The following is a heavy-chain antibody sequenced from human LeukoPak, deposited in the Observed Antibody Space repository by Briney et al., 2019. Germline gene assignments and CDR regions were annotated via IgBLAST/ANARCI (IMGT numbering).Heavy chain of an antibody. CDR1: GGSISSGDYY. CDR2: IYYSGST. V-gene: IGHV4-30-4*08. J-gene: IGHJ4*02. D-gene: IGHD6-6*01. Sequence: PSETLSLTCTVSGGSISSGDYYWSWIRQPPGKGLEWIGYIYYSGSTYYNPSLKSRVTISVDTSKNQFSLKLSSVTAADTAVYYCASEPPSIEARWAYWGQGTLVTVSS. CDR3: ASEPPSIEARWAY.